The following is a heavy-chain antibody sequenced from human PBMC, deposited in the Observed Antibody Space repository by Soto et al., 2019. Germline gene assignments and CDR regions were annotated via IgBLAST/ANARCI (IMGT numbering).Heavy chain of an antibody. Sequence: QVQLVDSGGGLVKPGGSLRLSCEASGFTFSDYDMTYIRQAPGKGLECVSYISNGGTTIYYADSVKGRFTVSRDTAKKSLYLEMTRLRVDDTGVYDCARGAYAFDLWGQGTLVTVSS. CDR1: GFTFSDYD. CDR3: ARGAYAFDL. V-gene: IGHV3-11*01. CDR2: ISNGGTTI. J-gene: IGHJ4*02. D-gene: IGHD2-21*01.